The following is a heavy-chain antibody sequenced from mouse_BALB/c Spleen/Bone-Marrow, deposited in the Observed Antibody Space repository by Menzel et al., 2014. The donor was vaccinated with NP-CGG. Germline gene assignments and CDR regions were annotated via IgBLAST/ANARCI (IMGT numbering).Heavy chain of an antibody. CDR1: GLDFSGFW. CDR3: ARLGYYGGFAY. CDR2: INPDSSTI. Sequence: EVKLVESGGGLVQPGRSLKLSCAASGLDFSGFWMGWVRQAPGKGLEWIGEINPDSSTINYTPSLKDRFIISRDNAKNTLYLQMSKVRSEDTALYYCARLGYYGGFAYWGQGTLVTVSA. V-gene: IGHV4-1*02. J-gene: IGHJ3*01. D-gene: IGHD2-3*01.